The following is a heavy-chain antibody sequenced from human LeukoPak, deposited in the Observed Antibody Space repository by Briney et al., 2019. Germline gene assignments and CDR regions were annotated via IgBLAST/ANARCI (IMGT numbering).Heavy chain of an antibody. D-gene: IGHD6-19*01. Sequence: GGSLRLSCAASGFTFSSYGMHWVRQAPGKGLEWVAVIWYDGSNKYYADSVKGRFTISRDNSKNTLYLQMNSLRAEDTAVYYCARPYSSGRETTQFDYWGQGTLVTVSS. V-gene: IGHV3-33*01. CDR1: GFTFSSYG. J-gene: IGHJ4*02. CDR3: ARPYSSGRETTQFDY. CDR2: IWYDGSNK.